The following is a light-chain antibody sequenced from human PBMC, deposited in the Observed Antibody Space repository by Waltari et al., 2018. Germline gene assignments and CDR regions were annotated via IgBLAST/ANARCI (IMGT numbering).Light chain of an antibody. CDR3: QQRSTWLAFT. V-gene: IGKV3-11*01. Sequence: EIVLTQSQATLSLSPGERAPLTCRASQSVKYVAWFQHKPGQTPRLLIYDASNRATGIPARFSGSGSGTDFTLTISSLEPEDFAVYYCQQRSTWLAFTFGGGTKVELK. J-gene: IGKJ4*01. CDR1: QSVKY. CDR2: DAS.